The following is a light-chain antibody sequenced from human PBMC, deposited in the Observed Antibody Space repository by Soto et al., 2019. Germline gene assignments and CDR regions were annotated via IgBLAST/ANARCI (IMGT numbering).Light chain of an antibody. CDR1: TSDVGGYNY. CDR3: SSYAGSKNFIL. CDR2: EVN. V-gene: IGLV2-8*01. Sequence: SALTQPPSASGSPGQSVTISCTGTTSDVGGYNYVSWYQLHPDKVPKLIIYEVNKRPSGVPDRFSGSKSGSTASLTVSGLQAEDEADYFCSSYAGSKNFILFGGGTKLTVL. J-gene: IGLJ2*01.